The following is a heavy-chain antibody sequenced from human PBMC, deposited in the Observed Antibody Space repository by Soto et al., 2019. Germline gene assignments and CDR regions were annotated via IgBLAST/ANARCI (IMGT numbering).Heavy chain of an antibody. V-gene: IGHV2-26*01. Sequence: QVTLKESGPVLVKPTETLTLTCTVSGFSLSNARMGVSWIRQPPGKALEWLAHIFSNDEKSYSTSLKSRLTISKDTSKSQVVLTMTNMDPVDTATYYCARIRTFGDYGPYYFDYWGQGTLVTVSS. J-gene: IGHJ4*02. D-gene: IGHD4-17*01. CDR1: GFSLSNARMG. CDR3: ARIRTFGDYGPYYFDY. CDR2: IFSNDEK.